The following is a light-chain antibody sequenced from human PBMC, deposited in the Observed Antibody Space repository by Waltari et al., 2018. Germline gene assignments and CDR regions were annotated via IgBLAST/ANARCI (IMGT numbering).Light chain of an antibody. CDR3: QSYDSSLSVV. Sequence: QSVLTQPPSVSGAPGQRVTISCTGSSSNIGAGYYVHWYQQLPGTDPKLLIYGNSHRPSGVPDRFSGSKSGTSASLAITGLQAEDEADYYCQSYDSSLSVVFGGGTKLTVL. CDR1: SSNIGAGYY. V-gene: IGLV1-40*01. J-gene: IGLJ2*01. CDR2: GNS.